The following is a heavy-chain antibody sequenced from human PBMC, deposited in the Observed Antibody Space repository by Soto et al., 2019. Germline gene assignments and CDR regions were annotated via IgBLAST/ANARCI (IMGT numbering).Heavy chain of an antibody. J-gene: IGHJ3*02. V-gene: IGHV3-23*01. CDR3: AKGLRDIVLMVYAIPSAFDI. Sequence: GGSLRLSCAASGFTFSNYALGWVRQAPGKGLEWVSSLGVSGGSAYYTDSAKGRFAISRDDSKNTLYLQMNSLRAEDTAVYYCAKGLRDIVLMVYAIPSAFDIWGQGTRVTVAS. CDR2: LGVSGGSA. D-gene: IGHD2-8*01. CDR1: GFTFSNYA.